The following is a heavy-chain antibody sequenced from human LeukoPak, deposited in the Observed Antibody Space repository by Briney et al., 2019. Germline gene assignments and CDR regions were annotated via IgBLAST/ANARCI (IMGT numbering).Heavy chain of an antibody. V-gene: IGHV1-46*01. CDR3: ARDVAVAWFDP. CDR1: GYTFINYY. Sequence: WASVKVSCEASGYTFINYYMHWVRQAPGQGLEWMGIINPSGGRPSYAQKFQGRVTMTRDTSTSTVYMELNSLRSEDTAVYYCARDVAVAWFDPWGQGTLVTVSS. CDR2: INPSGGRP. D-gene: IGHD6-19*01. J-gene: IGHJ5*02.